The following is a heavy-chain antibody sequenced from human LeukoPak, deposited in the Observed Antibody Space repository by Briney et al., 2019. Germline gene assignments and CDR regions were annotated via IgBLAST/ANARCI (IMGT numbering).Heavy chain of an antibody. D-gene: IGHD2-15*01. CDR3: AIPYCSGGSCYSGGSEIFDY. CDR1: GGSFSGYY. CDR2: INHSGST. V-gene: IGHV4-34*01. Sequence: SETLSLTCAVYGGSFSGYYWSWIRQSPGKGLEWIGEINHSGSTNYNPSLKSRVTISVDTSKNQFSLKLSSVTAADTAVYYCAIPYCSGGSCYSGGSEIFDYWGQGTLVTVSS. J-gene: IGHJ4*02.